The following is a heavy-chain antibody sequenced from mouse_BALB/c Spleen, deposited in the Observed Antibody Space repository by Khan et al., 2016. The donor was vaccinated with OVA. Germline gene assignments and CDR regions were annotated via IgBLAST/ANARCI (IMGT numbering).Heavy chain of an antibody. CDR2: IDPENGNT. CDR1: GFNIKDYY. Sequence: EVKLQESGAELVRPGALVKLSCKASGFNIKDYYMYWVKQRPEEGLEWIGWIDPENGNTIYDPKFQGKASITADTPSNTAYLQLSSLTSEDTAVYYCLRRGYGNYWFAYWGQGTLVTVSA. J-gene: IGHJ3*01. CDR3: LRRGYGNYWFAY. V-gene: IGHV14-1*02. D-gene: IGHD2-1*01.